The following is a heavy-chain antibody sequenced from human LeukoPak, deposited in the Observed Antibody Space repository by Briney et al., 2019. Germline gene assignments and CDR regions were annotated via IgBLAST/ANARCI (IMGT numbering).Heavy chain of an antibody. J-gene: IGHJ5*02. V-gene: IGHV3-20*04. CDR3: ARDSGNNWDANYFDA. Sequence: GGSLRLSCAASGFRFDDHAMSWVRQAPGKGLEWVAGINWNAGTTGYRGSVKGRFTISRDNAKNSLYLQMNSLRAEDTALHYCARDSGNNWDANYFDAWGQGTLVTVSS. D-gene: IGHD1-1*01. CDR1: GFRFDDHA. CDR2: INWNAGTT.